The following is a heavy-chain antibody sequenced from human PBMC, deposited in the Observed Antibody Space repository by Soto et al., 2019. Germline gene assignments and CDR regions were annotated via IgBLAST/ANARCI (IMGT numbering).Heavy chain of an antibody. Sequence: QVQLVASGGGVVQPGRSLRLSCAASGFTFSSYGMHLVPHAPGKGLEWVAVISYDGRNKYYADSVKGRFTISRDNSKNPLYLQMSRLRAEDTAVYYCANSGASAWGWCGGTHYFDDWGQGTMVTVSS. V-gene: IGHV3-30*18. CDR2: ISYDGRNK. CDR3: ANSGASAWGWCGGTHYFDD. J-gene: IGHJ4*02. CDR1: GFTFSSYG. D-gene: IGHD3-10*01.